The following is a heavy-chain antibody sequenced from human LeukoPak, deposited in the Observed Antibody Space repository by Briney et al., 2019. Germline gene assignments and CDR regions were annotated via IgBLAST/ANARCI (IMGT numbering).Heavy chain of an antibody. V-gene: IGHV1-18*01. J-gene: IGHJ4*02. D-gene: IGHD6-13*01. Sequence: ASVKVSCKASGYTFTNYAITWVRQAPGQGLEWMGWISAYDGSTNYAQKFQGRVTMTTDPSTSTAYMELRSLRSDDTAVYYCAREAGSGSWYPFDYWGQGTPVTVSS. CDR1: GYTFTNYA. CDR2: ISAYDGST. CDR3: AREAGSGSWYPFDY.